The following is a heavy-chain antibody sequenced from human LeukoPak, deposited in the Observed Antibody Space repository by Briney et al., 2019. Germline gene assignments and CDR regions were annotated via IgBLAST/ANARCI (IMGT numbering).Heavy chain of an antibody. Sequence: SETLSLTCTVSGGSIRSSSYYWGWIRQPPGKGLEWIGCIYYTGSTYYNPSLKSRVTISVDTSKNQFSLKLSSVTAADTAVYYCARQPYGYFDQNWFDPWGQGTLVTVSS. V-gene: IGHV4-39*01. J-gene: IGHJ5*02. D-gene: IGHD3-9*01. CDR1: GGSIRSSSYY. CDR3: ARQPYGYFDQNWFDP. CDR2: IYYTGST.